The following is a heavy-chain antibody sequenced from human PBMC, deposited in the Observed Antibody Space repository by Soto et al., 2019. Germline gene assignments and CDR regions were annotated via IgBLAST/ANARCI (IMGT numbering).Heavy chain of an antibody. Sequence: SETLSLTCTVSGGSISSSSYYWGWIRQPPGKGLEWIGSIYYSGSTYYNPSLKSRVTISVDTSKTQFSLKLSSVTAADTAVYYCARLVGSIAVASLDYWGQGTLVTVSS. CDR3: ARLVGSIAVASLDY. D-gene: IGHD6-19*01. V-gene: IGHV4-39*01. CDR1: GGSISSSSYY. J-gene: IGHJ4*02. CDR2: IYYSGST.